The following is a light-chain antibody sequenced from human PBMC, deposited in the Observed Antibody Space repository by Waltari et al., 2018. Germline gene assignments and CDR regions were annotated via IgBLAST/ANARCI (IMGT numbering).Light chain of an antibody. Sequence: EIEMTQSPATLSLSPGERATLSCRATQSVSSSHLAWYQQKPGQAPRLLISGASSRATGIPDRFSASGSGTDFTLTISRLEPEDFAVYYCQQYGSSPLTFGGGTKVEIK. J-gene: IGKJ4*01. CDR2: GAS. CDR1: QSVSSSH. V-gene: IGKV3-20*01. CDR3: QQYGSSPLT.